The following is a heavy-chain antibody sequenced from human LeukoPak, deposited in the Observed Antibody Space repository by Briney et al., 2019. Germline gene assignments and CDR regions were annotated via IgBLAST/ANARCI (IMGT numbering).Heavy chain of an antibody. V-gene: IGHV3-15*01. D-gene: IGHD3-10*01. CDR3: STDYGSGSYFSDY. J-gene: IGHJ4*02. CDR1: GFTFNNAW. CDR2: IKSQADGATT. Sequence: KPGGSLRLSCAGSGFTFNNAWMNWVRQAPGKGLERVGRIKSQADGATTDYAAPVKGRFTISRDDSKNTLFLQMNSLKADDTAIYYCSTDYGSGSYFSDYWGQGTLVAVSS.